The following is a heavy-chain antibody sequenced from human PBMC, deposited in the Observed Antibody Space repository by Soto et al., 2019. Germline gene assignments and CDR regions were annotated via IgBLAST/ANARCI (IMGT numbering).Heavy chain of an antibody. D-gene: IGHD3-16*01. J-gene: IGHJ5*02. CDR3: AHIPNYYQYDWFDP. CDR2: IYWDDDK. Sequence: QITLKESGPTLVKPTQTLTLTCTFSVFSLTTRGVGVGWIRQPPGKALECLALIYWDDDKRYSPSLQSRLSITKDTSKNQVVLTMTNVDTVDTATYYCAHIPNYYQYDWFDPWGQGTLVSVSS. V-gene: IGHV2-5*02. CDR1: VFSLTTRGVG.